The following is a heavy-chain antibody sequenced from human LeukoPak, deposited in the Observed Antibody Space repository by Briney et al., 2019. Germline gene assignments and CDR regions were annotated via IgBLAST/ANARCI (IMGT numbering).Heavy chain of an antibody. CDR2: ISSSSSYT. CDR1: GFTFSSYS. J-gene: IGHJ4*02. V-gene: IGHV3-21*04. CDR3: ARDSGEYYFDY. Sequence: PGGSLRLSCAASGFTFSSYSMNWVRQAPGKGLEWVSSISSSSSYTYYADSVKGRFTISRDNSKNTLYLQMNSLRAEDTAVYYCARDSGEYYFDYWGPGTLVTVSS.